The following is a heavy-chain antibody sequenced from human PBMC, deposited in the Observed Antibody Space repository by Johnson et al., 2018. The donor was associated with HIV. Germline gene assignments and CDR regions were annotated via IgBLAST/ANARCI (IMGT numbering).Heavy chain of an antibody. CDR1: GFTFSSYA. D-gene: IGHD3-16*01. Sequence: VQLVESGGGVVQPGRSLRLSCAASGFTFSSYAMSWVRQAPGKGLEWVSRINSDGSSTSYADSVKGRFTISRDNAKNTLYLQMNSLSAEDAAVYLCVSVVFVCYFCWGSFDIWGQGTMVTVSS. CDR3: VSVVFVCYFCWGSFDI. J-gene: IGHJ3*02. V-gene: IGHV3-74*02. CDR2: INSDGSST.